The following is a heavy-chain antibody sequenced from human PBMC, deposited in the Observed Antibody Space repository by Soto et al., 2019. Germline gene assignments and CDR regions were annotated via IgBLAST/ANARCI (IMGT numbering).Heavy chain of an antibody. CDR3: AKSRYRSSTSCYSPQYGMDV. Sequence: PGGSLRLSCAASGFTFSSYAMSGVRQAPWKVLEWVSAISGSGGSTYYADSVKGRFTISRDNSKNTLYLQMNSLRAEDTAVYYCAKSRYRSSTSCYSPQYGMDVWGQGTTVTASS. CDR2: ISGSGGST. V-gene: IGHV3-23*01. D-gene: IGHD2-2*02. CDR1: GFTFSSYA. J-gene: IGHJ6*02.